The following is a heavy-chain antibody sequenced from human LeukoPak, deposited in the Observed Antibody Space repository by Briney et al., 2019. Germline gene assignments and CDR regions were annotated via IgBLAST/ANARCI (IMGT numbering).Heavy chain of an antibody. D-gene: IGHD1-26*01. Sequence: GGSLRLSCAASGFNVNSNYMSWVRQTPGKGLEWVSVTNIDGSTYYADSVKGRFTISRDNSKNTLDLQMNSLRADDTAVYYCARSQVGATRRDQYYFDYWGQGTLVTVSS. CDR3: ARSQVGATRRDQYYFDY. CDR2: TNIDGST. J-gene: IGHJ4*02. V-gene: IGHV3-53*01. CDR1: GFNVNSNY.